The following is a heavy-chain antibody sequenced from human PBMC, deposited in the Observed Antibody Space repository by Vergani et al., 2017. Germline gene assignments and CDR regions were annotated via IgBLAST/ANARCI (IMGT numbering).Heavy chain of an antibody. J-gene: IGHJ6*03. CDR2: IYYDGSKK. D-gene: IGHD2/OR15-2a*01. CDR1: GFTFSTYA. Sequence: QVQLVESGGGVVQPGRSLRLSCTSSGFTFSTYAMHWVRQAPGKGLEWVAIIYYDGSKKYYADSVKGRFTISRDNSRNTLDLLMSSLRAEDTAIYYCVREGSYWGCTTCRNPSYVYYYHMDVWGEGTTVTVSS. V-gene: IGHV3-33*01. CDR3: VREGSYWGCTTCRNPSYVYYYHMDV.